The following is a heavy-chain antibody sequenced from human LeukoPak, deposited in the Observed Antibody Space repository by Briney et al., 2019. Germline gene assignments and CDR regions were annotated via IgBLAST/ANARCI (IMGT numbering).Heavy chain of an antibody. CDR2: IYYSGST. Sequence: PSETLSLTCTVSGGSISSYYWSWIRQPPGKGLEWIGYIYYSGSTNYNPSLKSRVTISVDTSKNQFSLKLSSVTAADTAVYYCAREGFYDLSNWIDPWGQGTQVIVSS. CDR1: GGSISSYY. J-gene: IGHJ5*02. CDR3: AREGFYDLSNWIDP. D-gene: IGHD3-3*01. V-gene: IGHV4-59*01.